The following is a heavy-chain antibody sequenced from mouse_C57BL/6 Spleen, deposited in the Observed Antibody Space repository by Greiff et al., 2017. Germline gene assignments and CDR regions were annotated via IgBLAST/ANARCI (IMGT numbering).Heavy chain of an antibody. V-gene: IGHV7-3*01. CDR3: ARYMGLLWYFDV. CDR2: IRNKANGYTT. Sequence: EVQRVESGGGLVQPGGSLSLSCAASGFTFTDYYMSWVRQPPGKALEWLGFIRNKANGYTTEYSASVKGRFTISRDNSQSILYLQMNALRAEDSATYYCARYMGLLWYFDVWGTGTTVTVSS. J-gene: IGHJ1*03. CDR1: GFTFTDYY. D-gene: IGHD2-3*01.